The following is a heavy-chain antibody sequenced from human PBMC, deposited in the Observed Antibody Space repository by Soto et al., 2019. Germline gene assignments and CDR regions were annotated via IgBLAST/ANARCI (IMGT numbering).Heavy chain of an antibody. Sequence: TGGSLRLSCAASGFTFSNAWMSWVRQAPGKGLEWAGRIKSKTDGGTTDYAAPVKGRFTISRDDSKNTLYLQMNSLKTEDTAVYYCTTAFRQAPYYYYYGMDVWGQGTSVTVSS. CDR2: IKSKTDGGTT. J-gene: IGHJ6*02. CDR1: GFTFSNAW. D-gene: IGHD3-16*01. CDR3: TTAFRQAPYYYYYGMDV. V-gene: IGHV3-15*01.